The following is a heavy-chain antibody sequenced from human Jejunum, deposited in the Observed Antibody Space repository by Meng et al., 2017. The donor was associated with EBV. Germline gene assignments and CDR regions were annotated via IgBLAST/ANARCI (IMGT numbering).Heavy chain of an antibody. CDR1: GFTFSRYA. V-gene: IGHV3-23*01. CDR2: ISGSDSST. CDR3: VKDDLGSYDY. Sequence: EVQLLGSGGGLVQPGGSLRLSCAASGFTFSRYAMNWVRQAPGKGLEWVSSISGSDSSTYYGDSVKGRFTISRDNSKNTLYLQMNSLRAEDAAVYYCVKDDLGSYDYWGQGTLVTVSS. J-gene: IGHJ4*02. D-gene: IGHD5-18*01.